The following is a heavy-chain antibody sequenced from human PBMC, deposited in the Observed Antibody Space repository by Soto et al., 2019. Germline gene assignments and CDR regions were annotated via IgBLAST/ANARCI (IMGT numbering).Heavy chain of an antibody. CDR2: ITPVFGTA. V-gene: IGHV1-69*01. Sequence: QVQLVQSGAEVKKPGSSVKVSCKASADTFKSYFLICLRQPPGQRLEGMGGITPVFGTADYAQSFEDRLTITADDSTSTVYMELSSLRSDDTAVYYCARSLEGTTVTNWFDPWGQGALVTVSS. J-gene: IGHJ5*02. D-gene: IGHD4-17*01. CDR1: ADTFKSYF. CDR3: ARSLEGTTVTNWFDP.